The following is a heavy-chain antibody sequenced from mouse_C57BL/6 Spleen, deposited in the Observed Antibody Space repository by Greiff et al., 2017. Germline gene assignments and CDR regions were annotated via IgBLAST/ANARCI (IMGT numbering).Heavy chain of an antibody. J-gene: IGHJ4*01. CDR3: ARPLTGTGDMDY. D-gene: IGHD4-1*01. Sequence: VQLQQSGAELVKPGASVKLSCKASGYTFTSYWMQWVKQRPGQGLEWIGEIDPSDSYTNYNQKFKGKATLTVDTSSSTAYMQLSSLTSEDSAVYYCARPLTGTGDMDYWGQGTSVTVSS. CDR1: GYTFTSYW. CDR2: IDPSDSYT. V-gene: IGHV1-50*01.